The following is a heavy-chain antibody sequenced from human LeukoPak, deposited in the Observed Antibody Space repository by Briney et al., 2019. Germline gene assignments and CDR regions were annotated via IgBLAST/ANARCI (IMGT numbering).Heavy chain of an antibody. J-gene: IGHJ4*02. V-gene: IGHV3-74*01. D-gene: IGHD3-3*01. CDR3: ATVRDY. CDR2: INSDGSST. Sequence: GGSLRLSCAAFGLHFSRLWIHWVGPAPGRGLVWIPRINSDGSSTSYARFEKGRFTISRDNAKNTLYLQMNSLRAEDTAVYYCATVRDYWGQGTLVTVSS. CDR1: GLHFSRLW.